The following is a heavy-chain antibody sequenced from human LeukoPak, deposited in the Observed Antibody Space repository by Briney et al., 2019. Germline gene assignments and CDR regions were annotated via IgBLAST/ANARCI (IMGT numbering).Heavy chain of an antibody. Sequence: LTGGSLRLSCAASGFTFSSYAMSWVRQAPGKGLEWVSSISGSGGSTYYADSVKGRFTISRDNSKNTLYLQMNSLRAEDTAVYYCAKDLPNPGTSRHFQYWGQGTLVTVSS. D-gene: IGHD2-8*01. CDR1: GFTFSSYA. V-gene: IGHV3-23*01. J-gene: IGHJ1*01. CDR2: ISGSGGST. CDR3: AKDLPNPGTSRHFQY.